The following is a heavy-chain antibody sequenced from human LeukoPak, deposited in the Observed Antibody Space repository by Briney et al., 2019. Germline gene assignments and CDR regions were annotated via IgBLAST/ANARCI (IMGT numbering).Heavy chain of an antibody. J-gene: IGHJ3*02. Sequence: PGGSLRLSWAASGFTFSSYSVNWVRQAPGEGLESVSSISSSSCIYYADSVKGRFTISRDNAKNSLNLQMNSLRAEDTAVYYCARDHYYDSSGYIPAGDVFDIWGQGTKVTVSS. D-gene: IGHD3-22*01. CDR2: ISSSSCI. CDR1: GFTFSSYS. V-gene: IGHV3-21*01. CDR3: ARDHYYDSSGYIPAGDVFDI.